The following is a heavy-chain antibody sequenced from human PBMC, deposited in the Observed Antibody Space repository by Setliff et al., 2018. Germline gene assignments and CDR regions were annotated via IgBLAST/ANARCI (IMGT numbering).Heavy chain of an antibody. CDR3: ARDPNSGSYWNYYYYMDV. CDR2: ISSSSSTI. J-gene: IGHJ6*03. V-gene: IGHV3-48*01. Sequence: PGGSLRLSCAASGFTFSSYNMNWVRQAPGKGLEWVSYISSSSSTIYYADSVKGRFTISRDNAKNSLSLQMNSLRAEDTAVFYCARDPNSGSYWNYYYYMDVWGKGTTVTSP. CDR1: GFTFSSYN. D-gene: IGHD1-26*01.